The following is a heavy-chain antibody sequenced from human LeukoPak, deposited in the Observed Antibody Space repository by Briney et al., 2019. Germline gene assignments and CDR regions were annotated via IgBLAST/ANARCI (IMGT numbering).Heavy chain of an antibody. CDR3: AKARGPLYYDILTGPPPEFDY. Sequence: PGGSLRLSCAASGFTFSSYAMSWVRQAPGKGLEWVSAISGSGGSIYYADSAKGRFTISRDNSKNTLYLQMNSLRAEDTAVYYCAKARGPLYYDILTGPPPEFDYWGQGALVTVSS. J-gene: IGHJ4*02. D-gene: IGHD3-9*01. CDR2: ISGSGGSI. V-gene: IGHV3-23*01. CDR1: GFTFSSYA.